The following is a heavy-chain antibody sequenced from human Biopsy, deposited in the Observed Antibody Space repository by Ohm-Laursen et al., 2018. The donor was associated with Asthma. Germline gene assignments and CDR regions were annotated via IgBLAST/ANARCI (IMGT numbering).Heavy chain of an antibody. D-gene: IGHD3-16*01. V-gene: IGHV4-34*01. CDR3: ARRGGVRRYFDY. CDR1: GGYLTGHY. Sequence: SGTLSLTCAAYGGYLTGHYWNWIRQPPGKGLERIGEIDQSGYTNYNPSLKNRVAISLDTSKNQFSLKLGSVTAADTAVYFCARRGGVRRYFDYWGQGTLVTVSS. CDR2: IDQSGYT. J-gene: IGHJ4*02.